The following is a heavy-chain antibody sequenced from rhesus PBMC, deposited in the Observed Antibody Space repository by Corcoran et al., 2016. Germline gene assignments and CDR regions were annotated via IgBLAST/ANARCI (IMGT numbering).Heavy chain of an antibody. CDR2: IHGKTESN. J-gene: IGHJ4*01. V-gene: IGHV4-80*01. D-gene: IGHD2-39*01. CDR1: GVSFTTNW. Sequence: QVQLQGSGPGLVKPSETLSLTCTVSGVSFTTNWWSWIRQAPGKGREWIWEIHGKTESNNSTPASKTRVTISKAASKNQFSLKLTSVTAADTAVYYCVREAPAYKYYFDYWGQGVLVTVSS. CDR3: VREAPAYKYYFDY.